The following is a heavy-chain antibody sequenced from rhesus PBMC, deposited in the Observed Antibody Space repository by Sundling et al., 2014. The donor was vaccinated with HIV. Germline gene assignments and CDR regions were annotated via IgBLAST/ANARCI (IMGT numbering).Heavy chain of an antibody. Sequence: QVHLVQSGPEVKKPGSSVKVSCKASGYTFTDYYIQWVRQAPGQGLEWMGRVNPKTGATNYAQKFQGRVTMTRDTSTTTVYMELSSLRSEDTAVYYCATWWNYFDYWGQGVLVTVSS. V-gene: IGHV1-138*01. CDR2: VNPKTGAT. D-gene: IGHD2-39*02. CDR3: ATWWNYFDY. J-gene: IGHJ4*01. CDR1: GYTFTDYY.